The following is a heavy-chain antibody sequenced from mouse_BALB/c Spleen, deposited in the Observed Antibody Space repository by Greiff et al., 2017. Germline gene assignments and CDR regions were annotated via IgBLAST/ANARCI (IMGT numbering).Heavy chain of an antibody. CDR3: ARDSYYYGTPYYFDY. D-gene: IGHD1-1*01. CDR1: GFTFSSYG. Sequence: EVKVVESGGGLVQPGGSLKLSCAASGFTFSSYGMSWVRQTPDKRLELVATINSNGGSTYYPDSVKGRFTISRDNAKNTLYLQMSSLKSEDTAMYYCARDSYYYGTPYYFDYWGQGTTLTVSS. V-gene: IGHV5-6-3*01. CDR2: INSNGGST. J-gene: IGHJ2*01.